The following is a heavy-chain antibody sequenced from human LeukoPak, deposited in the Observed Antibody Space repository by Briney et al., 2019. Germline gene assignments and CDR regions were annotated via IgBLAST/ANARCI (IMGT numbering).Heavy chain of an antibody. J-gene: IGHJ4*02. CDR1: GFTFSSYW. CDR3: ARDKRQYYYDHSHLGY. D-gene: IGHD3-22*01. Sequence: PGGSLRLSCAASGFTFSSYWMHWVRQAPGKRLVWVSRINSDGSGTSYADSVKGRFTISRDNAKNTLYLQMNSLRAEDTAVYYCARDKRQYYYDHSHLGYWGQGTLVTVSS. CDR2: INSDGSGT. V-gene: IGHV3-74*01.